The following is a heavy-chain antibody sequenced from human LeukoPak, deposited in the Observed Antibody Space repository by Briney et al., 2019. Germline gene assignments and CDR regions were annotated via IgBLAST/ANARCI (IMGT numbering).Heavy chain of an antibody. CDR3: AKDPMVRGVIMAYYFDY. Sequence: GGSLRLSCAASGFTFSSYAMSWVRRAPGKGLEWVSAISGSGGSTYYADSVKGRFTISRDNSKNTLYLQMNSLRAEDTAVYYCAKDPMVRGVIMAYYFDYWGQGTLVTVSS. CDR2: ISGSGGST. V-gene: IGHV3-23*01. D-gene: IGHD3-10*01. J-gene: IGHJ4*02. CDR1: GFTFSSYA.